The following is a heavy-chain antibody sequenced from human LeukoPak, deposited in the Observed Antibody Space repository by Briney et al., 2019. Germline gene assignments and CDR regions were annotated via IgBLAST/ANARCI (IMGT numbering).Heavy chain of an antibody. CDR2: INAGNGNT. V-gene: IGHV1-3*01. Sequence: ASVKVSCKASGYTFTSYVMHWVRQAPGQRLEWMGRINAGNGNTKYSQEFQGRVTITRDTSTSTVYMELRSLRSDDTAVYYCAVSSYYLQGNYYYMDVWGKGTTVTVSS. J-gene: IGHJ6*03. CDR1: GYTFTSYV. D-gene: IGHD1-26*01. CDR3: AVSSYYLQGNYYYMDV.